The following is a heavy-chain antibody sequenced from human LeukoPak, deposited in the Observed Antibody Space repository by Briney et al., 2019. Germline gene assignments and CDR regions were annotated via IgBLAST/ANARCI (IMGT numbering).Heavy chain of an antibody. CDR1: GESFSGYY. V-gene: IGHV4-34*01. CDR2: INHSGST. CDR3: ALRQVGAIKSEYFQH. D-gene: IGHD1-26*01. Sequence: SETLSLTCAVYGESFSGYYWSWIRQPPGKGLEWIGEINHSGSTNYNPSLKSRVTISVDKSKNQFSLKLSSVTAADTAVYYCALRQVGAIKSEYFQHWGQGTLVTVSS. J-gene: IGHJ1*01.